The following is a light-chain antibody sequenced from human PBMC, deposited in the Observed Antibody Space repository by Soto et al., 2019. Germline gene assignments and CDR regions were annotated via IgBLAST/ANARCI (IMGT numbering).Light chain of an antibody. V-gene: IGKV3-20*01. J-gene: IGKJ1*01. CDR2: GAS. CDR3: NQYDKSPWT. CDR1: QSVSSSY. Sequence: EIVLTQSPGTLSLSPGERATLSCRASQSVSSSYLAWYQQKPGQAPRLLIYGASSRATGIPDRFSGSGSGTDFTLTISRLEPEDFAVYYCNQYDKSPWTFGQGTKVEIK.